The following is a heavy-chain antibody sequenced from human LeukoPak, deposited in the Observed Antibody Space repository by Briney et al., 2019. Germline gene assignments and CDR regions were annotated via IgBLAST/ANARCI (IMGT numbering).Heavy chain of an antibody. CDR2: IYHSGST. Sequence: SETLSPTCTVSGGSISSTIYYWGWARQPPGKGLEWIGNIYHSGSTYYNPSLKSRVTISVDTSKGQFSLQLTSVTAAGTAVYFCASGIGRAANFDYWGQGALVTVSS. CDR1: GGSISSTIYY. D-gene: IGHD6-13*01. CDR3: ASGIGRAANFDY. J-gene: IGHJ4*02. V-gene: IGHV4-39*07.